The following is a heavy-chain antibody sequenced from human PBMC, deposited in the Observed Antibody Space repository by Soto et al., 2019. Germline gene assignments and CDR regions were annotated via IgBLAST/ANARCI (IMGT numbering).Heavy chain of an antibody. CDR3: ARHIQPYYYYGMDV. CDR1: GFTFSSYG. J-gene: IGHJ6*02. D-gene: IGHD5-18*01. CDR2: IWYDGSNK. Sequence: QVQLVESGGGVVQPGRSLRLSCAASGFTFSSYGMHWVRQAPGKGLEWVAVIWYDGSNKYYADSVKGRFTISRDNSKNTLYLQMNSLRAEDTAVYYCARHIQPYYYYGMDVWGQGTTVTVSS. V-gene: IGHV3-33*01.